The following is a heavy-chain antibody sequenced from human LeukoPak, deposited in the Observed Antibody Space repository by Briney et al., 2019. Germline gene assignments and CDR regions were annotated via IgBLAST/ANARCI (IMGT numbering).Heavy chain of an antibody. J-gene: IGHJ4*02. Sequence: SETLSLTCTVSVGSISSYYWSWIRQPPGKGLEWIGYIYYSGSTNYNPSLKSRVTISVDTSKNQFSLKLSSVTAADTAVYYCARELSHWGQGTLVTVSS. CDR2: IYYSGST. CDR3: ARELSH. CDR1: VGSISSYY. V-gene: IGHV4-59*01.